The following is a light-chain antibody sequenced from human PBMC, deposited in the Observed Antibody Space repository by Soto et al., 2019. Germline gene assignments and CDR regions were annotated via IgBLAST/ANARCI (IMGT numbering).Light chain of an antibody. CDR2: EVS. J-gene: IGLJ2*01. CDR3: CSYAGSTV. Sequence: QSALTQPASVSGSPGQSITISCTGTSSDVGSYNLVSWYQQHPGKAPKLMIYEVSKRPSGVSNRFSGSKSGNTASLTISGLQAEDEADYYCCSYAGSTVFGGGPKVTVL. V-gene: IGLV2-23*02. CDR1: SSDVGSYNL.